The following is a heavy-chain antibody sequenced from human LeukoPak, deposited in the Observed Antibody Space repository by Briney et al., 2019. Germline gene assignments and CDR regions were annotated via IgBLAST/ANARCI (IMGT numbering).Heavy chain of an antibody. D-gene: IGHD3-10*01. CDR2: ISGDAART. Sequence: GGSLRLSCAATGFTFSSYALNWVRQAPGKGLEWLSVISGDAARTYYADSVKGRFTISRDNFKNTLYLQINSLRAEDTAVYYSAKYPGNYASGSLYYFDYWGQGTLVTVAS. CDR1: GFTFSSYA. V-gene: IGHV3-23*01. J-gene: IGHJ4*02. CDR3: AKYPGNYASGSLYYFDY.